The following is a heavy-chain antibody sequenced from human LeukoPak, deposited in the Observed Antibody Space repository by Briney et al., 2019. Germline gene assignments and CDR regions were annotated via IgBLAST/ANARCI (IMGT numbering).Heavy chain of an antibody. Sequence: ASVKVSCKASGYTFTTYGISWVRQAPGQGLEWMGWNSAYNGNTHYAQKFQGRVTMTTDTSTSTAYMELRSLRSDDTAVYYCARESLEWSSLLDYWGQGTLVTVSS. CDR3: ARESLEWSSLLDY. V-gene: IGHV1-18*01. D-gene: IGHD3-3*01. CDR2: NSAYNGNT. J-gene: IGHJ4*02. CDR1: GYTFTTYG.